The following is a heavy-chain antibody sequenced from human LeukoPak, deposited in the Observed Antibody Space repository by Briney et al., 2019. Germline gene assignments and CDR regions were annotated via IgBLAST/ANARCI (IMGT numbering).Heavy chain of an antibody. J-gene: IGHJ5*02. Sequence: PGRSLRLSCAASGLSFRSYGMHWVRQAPGKGLEWVAVISYDGSNKYYADSVKGRFTISRDNSKNTLYLQMNSLRAEDTAVYYCASGGYSSSWYPVPYNWFDPWGQGTLVTVSS. CDR1: GLSFRSYG. CDR2: ISYDGSNK. CDR3: ASGGYSSSWYPVPYNWFDP. V-gene: IGHV3-30*03. D-gene: IGHD6-13*01.